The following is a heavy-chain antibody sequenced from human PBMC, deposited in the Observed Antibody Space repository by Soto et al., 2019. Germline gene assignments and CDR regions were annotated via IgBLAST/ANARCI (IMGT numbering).Heavy chain of an antibody. CDR2: IYYSGST. D-gene: IGHD5-12*01. CDR1: GGSVSSGSYY. CDR3: AREESGYDYYYYYGMDV. J-gene: IGHJ6*02. V-gene: IGHV4-61*01. Sequence: PSETLSLTCTVSGGSVSSGSYYWSWIRQPPGKGLEWIGYIYYSGSTNYNPSLKSRVTISVDTSKNQFSLKLSSVTAADTAVYYCAREESGYDYYYYYGMDVWGQGTTVTVSS.